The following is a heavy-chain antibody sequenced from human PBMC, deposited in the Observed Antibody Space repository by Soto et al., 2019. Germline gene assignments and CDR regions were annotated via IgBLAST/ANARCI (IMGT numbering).Heavy chain of an antibody. V-gene: IGHV4-31*11. CDR1: GASITGADSY. CDR2: IAYSGDT. J-gene: IGHJ5*02. Sequence: SETLSLTCAVSGASITGADSYWFCLRQPPGKGLEWIGYIAYSGDTYYNPSLRSRVTISADRSENKFSLTLKPGTAADTAEYFSARDFGGSAIDPWGQGTSVTVSS. CDR3: ARDFGGSAIDP. D-gene: IGHD3-16*01.